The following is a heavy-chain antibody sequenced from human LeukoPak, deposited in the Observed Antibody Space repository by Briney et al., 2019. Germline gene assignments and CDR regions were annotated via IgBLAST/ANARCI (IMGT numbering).Heavy chain of an antibody. CDR3: ARDAAYAFDI. CDR2: IYYSGLS. CDR1: GGSIGSSSYY. J-gene: IGHJ3*02. V-gene: IGHV4-39*07. Sequence: SETLSLTRTVPGGSIGSSSYYWGWIRQPPGKGLEGIGSIYYSGLSSYNPSLKSRITISVDTSKNQFSLKLSSVTAADTAVYYCARDAAYAFDIWGQGTMVTVSS.